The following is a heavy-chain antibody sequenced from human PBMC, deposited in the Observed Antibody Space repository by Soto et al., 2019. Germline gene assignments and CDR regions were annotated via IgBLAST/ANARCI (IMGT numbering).Heavy chain of an antibody. D-gene: IGHD6-13*01. V-gene: IGHV4-30-4*01. CDR3: VSRQQRVALVDY. J-gene: IGHJ4*02. Sequence: SETLPLTCHVSPSHISSGNYFWRYNTQTPGKSLQRIGHIYYSGDTFYNPSLKSRATISVGASENQFSLKLSSVTPADTAVYYCVSRQQRVALVDYWGKGKLVAVSS. CDR1: PSHISSGNYF. CDR2: IYYSGDT.